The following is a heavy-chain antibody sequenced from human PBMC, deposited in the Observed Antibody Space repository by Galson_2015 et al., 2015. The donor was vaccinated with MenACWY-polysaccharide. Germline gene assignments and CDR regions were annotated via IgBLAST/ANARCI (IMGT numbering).Heavy chain of an antibody. CDR1: GFNFRSYG. Sequence: SLRLSCAASGFNFRSYGMHWVRQAPGKGLEWVAVMSYDGSNKYYIGSVKGRFTISKDTSKNTLYLQMDSLRIEDTAMYYCAKGAADSDYWGQGTLVTVSS. CDR2: MSYDGSNK. V-gene: IGHV3-30*18. D-gene: IGHD2-15*01. J-gene: IGHJ4*02. CDR3: AKGAADSDY.